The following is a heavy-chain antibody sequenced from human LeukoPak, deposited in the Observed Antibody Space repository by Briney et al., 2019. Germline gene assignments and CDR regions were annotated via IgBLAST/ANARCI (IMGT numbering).Heavy chain of an antibody. CDR3: ARVVREGGPYNWFDP. J-gene: IGHJ5*02. D-gene: IGHD6-6*01. Sequence: SETLSLTCTVSGGSVSSGSYYWSWIRRPPGKGLEWIGYIYYSGSTNYNPSLKSRVTISVDTSKNQFSLKLSSVTAADTAVYYCARVVREGGPYNWFDPWGQGTLVTVSS. CDR2: IYYSGST. V-gene: IGHV4-61*01. CDR1: GGSVSSGSYY.